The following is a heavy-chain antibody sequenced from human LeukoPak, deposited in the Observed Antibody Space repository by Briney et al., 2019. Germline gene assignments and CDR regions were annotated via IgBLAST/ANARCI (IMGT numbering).Heavy chain of an antibody. Sequence: SETLSLTCAVSGDSISDSDWWTWVRQPPGKGLEWIGEIRHSGSTNYSPSLKSRVTISIDKSKNQLSLKLSSVTAADTANYFCARAGIPWNPADCWGQGTLVIVSS. D-gene: IGHD1-14*01. V-gene: IGHV4-4*02. CDR1: GDSISDSDW. J-gene: IGHJ4*02. CDR3: ARAGIPWNPADC. CDR2: IRHSGST.